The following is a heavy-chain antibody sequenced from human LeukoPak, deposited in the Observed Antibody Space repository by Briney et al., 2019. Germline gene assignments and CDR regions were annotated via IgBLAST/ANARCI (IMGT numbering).Heavy chain of an antibody. J-gene: IGHJ6*02. CDR3: ARVGLGYCSSTSCFLGMDV. CDR1: GGPFGGYS. Sequence: SETLSLTCSVYGGPFGGYSWSGIRQPPGKGLDGIGEINHSGSTNYNPSLKSRVTISVDTSKNQFSLKLSSVTAADTAVYYCARVGLGYCSSTSCFLGMDVWGQGTTVTVSS. V-gene: IGHV4-34*01. D-gene: IGHD2-2*01. CDR2: INHSGST.